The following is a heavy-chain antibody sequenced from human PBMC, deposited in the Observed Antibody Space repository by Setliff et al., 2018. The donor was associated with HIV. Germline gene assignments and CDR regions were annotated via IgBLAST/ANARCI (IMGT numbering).Heavy chain of an antibody. CDR3: ARGMVVAAGWYFDL. CDR2: IYTSGST. V-gene: IGHV4-4*09. CDR1: GGSISSYY. D-gene: IGHD2-15*01. J-gene: IGHJ2*01. Sequence: SETLSLTCTVSGGSISSYYRSWIRQPPGKGLEWIGYIYTSGSTNYNPSLKSRVTISVDTSKNQFSLKLSSVTAADTAVYYCARGMVVAAGWYFDLWGRGTLVTVSS.